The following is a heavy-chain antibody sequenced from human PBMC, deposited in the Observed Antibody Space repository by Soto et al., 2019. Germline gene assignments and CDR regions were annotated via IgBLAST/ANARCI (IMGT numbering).Heavy chain of an antibody. V-gene: IGHV1-8*01. J-gene: IGHJ4*02. Sequence: QVQLVQSGAEVKKPGASVKVSCKASGYTFTSYDINWVRQAPGPGLEWMGWMNPNSGNTGYAQKFQGRVTMTRNTSICPSYMELSSLRSEYTAVYYCARDDPTFDYWGQGTLVTVSS. CDR2: MNPNSGNT. CDR1: GYTFTSYD. CDR3: ARDDPTFDY.